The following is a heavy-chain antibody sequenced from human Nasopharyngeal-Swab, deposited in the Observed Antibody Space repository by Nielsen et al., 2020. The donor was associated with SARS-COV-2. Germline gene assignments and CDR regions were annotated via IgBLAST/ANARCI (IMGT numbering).Heavy chain of an antibody. V-gene: IGHV3-21*01. D-gene: IGHD3-10*01. J-gene: IGHJ3*02. CDR2: ISSSSSYI. CDR3: ARDHVLPDAFDI. CDR1: GFTFSSYS. Sequence: GESLKISCAASGFTFSSYSMNWVRQAPGKGLEWVSSISSSSSYIYYADSVKGRFTISRDNAKNSLYLQMNSLRAEDMAVYYCARDHVLPDAFDIWGQGTMVTVSS.